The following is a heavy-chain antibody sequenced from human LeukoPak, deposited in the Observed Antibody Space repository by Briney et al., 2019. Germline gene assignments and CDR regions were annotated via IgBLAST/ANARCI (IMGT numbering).Heavy chain of an antibody. Sequence: PGGSLRLSCRGSGVTFEDYYLSWIRQAPGKGLEWISYVSSTGGDKFYADPVKGRFTISRDNARNSVYMEMNDLMAEDTAVYYCAKVQDGTATWYEYFQHWGQGTQVIVSS. D-gene: IGHD6-13*01. CDR3: AKVQDGTATWYEYFQH. V-gene: IGHV3-11*04. CDR1: GVTFEDYY. CDR2: VSSTGGDK. J-gene: IGHJ1*01.